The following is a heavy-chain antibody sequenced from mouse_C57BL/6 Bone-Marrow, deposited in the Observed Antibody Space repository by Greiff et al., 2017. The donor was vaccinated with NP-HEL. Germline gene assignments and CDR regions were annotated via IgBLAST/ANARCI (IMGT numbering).Heavy chain of an antibody. CDR2: IYPGSGNT. CDR3: ARRWQGGFAY. Sequence: QVQLQQSGPELVKPGASVKISCKASGYSFTSYYIHWVKQRPGQGLEWIGWIYPGSGNTKYNEKFKGKATLTADTSSSTAYMQLSSLTSEDSAVYYRARRWQGGFAYWGQGTLVTVSA. J-gene: IGHJ3*01. D-gene: IGHD2-3*01. CDR1: GYSFTSYY. V-gene: IGHV1-66*01.